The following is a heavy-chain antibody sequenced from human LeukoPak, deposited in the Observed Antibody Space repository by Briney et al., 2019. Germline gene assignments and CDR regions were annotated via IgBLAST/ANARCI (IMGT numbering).Heavy chain of an antibody. CDR3: ARYIAVAGTGY. D-gene: IGHD6-19*01. CDR1: GGSISSSSYY. CDR2: IYYSGST. V-gene: IGHV4-39*07. Sequence: SETLSLTCTVSGGSISSSSYYWGWIRQPPGKGLEWIGSIYYSGSTYYNPSLKSRVTISVDTSKNQFSLKLSSVTAADTAVYYCARYIAVAGTGYWGQGTLVTVSS. J-gene: IGHJ4*02.